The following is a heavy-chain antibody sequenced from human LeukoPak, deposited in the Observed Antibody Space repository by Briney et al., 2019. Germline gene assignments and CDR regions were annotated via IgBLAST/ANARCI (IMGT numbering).Heavy chain of an antibody. V-gene: IGHV3-23*01. J-gene: IGHJ5*01. CDR3: AKALRGNYDS. Sequence: GGSLRLSCVASGFTFNNYAMGWARQAPEKGLEWVSSITDSGPNTYYADSVKGRITISRDNSKNTLYLQMNSLRAEDTAGYYCAKALRGNYDSWGQGTLVTVSS. CDR1: GFTFNNYA. D-gene: IGHD1-26*01. CDR2: ITDSGPNT.